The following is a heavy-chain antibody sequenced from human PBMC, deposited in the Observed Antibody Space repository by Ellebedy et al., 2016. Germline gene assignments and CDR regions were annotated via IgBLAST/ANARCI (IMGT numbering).Heavy chain of an antibody. Sequence: SETLSLXXAVYGGSFSGYYWSWIRQPPGKGLEWIGEINHSGSTNYNPSLKSRVTISVDTSKNQFSLKLSSVTAADTAVYYCARALCLGYCSSTSCCNEYFQHWGQGTLVTVSS. CDR2: INHSGST. J-gene: IGHJ1*01. D-gene: IGHD2-2*01. V-gene: IGHV4-34*01. CDR3: ARALCLGYCSSTSCCNEYFQH. CDR1: GGSFSGYY.